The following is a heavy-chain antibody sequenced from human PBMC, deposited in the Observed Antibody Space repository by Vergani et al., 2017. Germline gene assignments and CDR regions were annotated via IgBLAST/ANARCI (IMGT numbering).Heavy chain of an antibody. CDR3: ARAGPRDYGGNSEPFDY. Sequence: QVQLVQSGAEVQKPGSSVKVSCKASGGTFSSYAISWVRQAPGQGLEWMGGIIPIFGTANYAQKFQGRVTITADESTSTAYMELSSLRSEDTAVYYCARAGPRDYGGNSEPFDYWGQGTLVTVSS. J-gene: IGHJ4*02. V-gene: IGHV1-69*01. CDR1: GGTFSSYA. CDR2: IIPIFGTA. D-gene: IGHD4-23*01.